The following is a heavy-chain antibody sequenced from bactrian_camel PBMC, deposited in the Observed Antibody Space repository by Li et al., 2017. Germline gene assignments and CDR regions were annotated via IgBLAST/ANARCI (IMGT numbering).Heavy chain of an antibody. CDR2: INSIGGTT. Sequence: QLVESGGGLVQPGGSLRLSCSASGFTFSKADMSWVRQAPGKGLEWVSSINSIGGTTYYADSVKGRFTISKDNAKNTLYLQMDSLKPEDTAMYYCAASVAGDYCYRSFLSLSRSDFGYWGQGTQVTVS. CDR3: AASVAGDYCYRSFLSLSRSDFGY. J-gene: IGHJ6*01. CDR1: GFTFSKAD. D-gene: IGHD2*01. V-gene: IGHV3S40*01.